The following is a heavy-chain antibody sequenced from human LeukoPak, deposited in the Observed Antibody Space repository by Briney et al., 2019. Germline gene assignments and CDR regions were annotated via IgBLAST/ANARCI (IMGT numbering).Heavy chain of an antibody. Sequence: SETLSLTCTVSGGSISSSSYYWSWIRQPPGKGLEWIGYIYYSGSTNYNPSPKSRVTISVDTSRNQFSLKLSSVTAADTAVYYCARGGSYDLNWFDPWGQGTLVTVSS. J-gene: IGHJ5*02. CDR1: GGSISSSSYY. CDR3: ARGGSYDLNWFDP. CDR2: IYYSGST. D-gene: IGHD3-3*01. V-gene: IGHV4-61*01.